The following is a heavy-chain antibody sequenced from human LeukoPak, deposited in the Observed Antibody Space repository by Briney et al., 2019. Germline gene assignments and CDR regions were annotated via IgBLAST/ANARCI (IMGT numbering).Heavy chain of an antibody. CDR1: GGSISSSSYY. Sequence: SETLSLTCTVSGGSISSSSYYWGWIRQPPGKGLEWIGSIYYSGSTYYNPSLKSRVTISVDTSKNQFSLKLSSVTAADTAVYYCVGGYYDSSGYYYPFDYWGQGTLVTVSS. J-gene: IGHJ4*02. V-gene: IGHV4-39*07. D-gene: IGHD3-22*01. CDR2: IYYSGST. CDR3: VGGYYDSSGYYYPFDY.